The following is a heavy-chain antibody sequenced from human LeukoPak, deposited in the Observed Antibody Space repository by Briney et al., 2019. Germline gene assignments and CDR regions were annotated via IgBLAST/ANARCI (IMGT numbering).Heavy chain of an antibody. CDR3: ASPRDGYNRFDY. CDR2: INPSGGST. Sequence: ASVKVSCKASGYTFSSYYMHWVRQAPGQGLEWMGIINPSGGSTSYAQKFQGRVTITADKSTSTAYMELSSLRSEDTAVYYCASPRDGYNRFDYWGQGTLVTVSS. J-gene: IGHJ4*02. CDR1: GYTFSSYY. D-gene: IGHD5-24*01. V-gene: IGHV1-46*01.